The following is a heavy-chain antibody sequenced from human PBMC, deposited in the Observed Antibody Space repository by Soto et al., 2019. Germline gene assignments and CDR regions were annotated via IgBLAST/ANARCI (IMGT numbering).Heavy chain of an antibody. Sequence: EVQLLESGGGLVQPGGSLRLSCAASGFTFSNYAVTWVRQAPGKGLEWVSTISGSGGSTYYADSVKGRFTISRDHSMNTLYLQLNSLRADDTAIYYCAKDQGSSWYEIHYWGQGTLVTVSS. CDR1: GFTFSNYA. D-gene: IGHD6-13*01. V-gene: IGHV3-23*01. J-gene: IGHJ4*02. CDR2: ISGSGGST. CDR3: AKDQGSSWYEIHY.